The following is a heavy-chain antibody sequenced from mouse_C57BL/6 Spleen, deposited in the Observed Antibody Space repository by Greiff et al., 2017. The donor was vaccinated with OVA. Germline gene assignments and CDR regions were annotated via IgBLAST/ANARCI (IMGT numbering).Heavy chain of an antibody. CDR3: ARGGYDGDYEGFAY. V-gene: IGHV1-69*01. CDR1: GYTFTSYW. J-gene: IGHJ3*01. D-gene: IGHD2-3*01. Sequence: QVQLQQPGAELVMPGASVKLSCKASGYTFTSYWMHWVKQRPGQGLEWIGEIDPSDSYTNYNQKFKGKSTLTVDKSSSTAYMQLSSLTSEDSAVYYCARGGYDGDYEGFAYWGQGTLVTVSA. CDR2: IDPSDSYT.